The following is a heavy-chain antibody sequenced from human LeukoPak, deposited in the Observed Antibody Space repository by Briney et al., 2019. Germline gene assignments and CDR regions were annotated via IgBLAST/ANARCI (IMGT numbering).Heavy chain of an antibody. Sequence: GGSLRLSCAASGFTFSSYGMHWVRQAPGKGLEWVAVISYDGSNKYYADSVKGRFTISRDNSKNTLYLQMNSLRAEDTAVYYCAKESHIVVVTASYYFDYWGQGTLVTVS. CDR2: ISYDGSNK. V-gene: IGHV3-30*18. CDR1: GFTFSSYG. D-gene: IGHD2-21*02. CDR3: AKESHIVVVTASYYFDY. J-gene: IGHJ4*02.